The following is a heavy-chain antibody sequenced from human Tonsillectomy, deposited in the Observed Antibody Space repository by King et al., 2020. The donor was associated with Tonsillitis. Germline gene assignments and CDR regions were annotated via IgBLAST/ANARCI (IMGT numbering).Heavy chain of an antibody. V-gene: IGHV4-61*02. J-gene: IGHJ4*02. Sequence: VQLQESGPGLVKPSQNLSLTCTVSGGSISSGFYYWSWIRQPAGKGLEWIGRIYSSGSTNYNPSLKSRVTMSVDTSKNQFSLKLSSVTAADTAVYYCARGAYDSGWSHFDYWGQGTLVTVSS. CDR3: ARGAYDSGWSHFDY. CDR2: IYSSGST. CDR1: GGSISSGFYY. D-gene: IGHD6-19*01.